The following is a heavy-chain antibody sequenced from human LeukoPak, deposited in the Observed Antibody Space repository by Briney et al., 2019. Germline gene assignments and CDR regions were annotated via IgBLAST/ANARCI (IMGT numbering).Heavy chain of an antibody. V-gene: IGHV4-34*01. CDR2: INHSGST. D-gene: IGHD5-24*01. J-gene: IGHJ4*02. CDR3: ARRVDGYIYFDY. CDR1: GGSFSGYY. Sequence: SETLSLTCAVYGGSFSGYYWSWIRQPPGKGLEWIGEINHSGSTSYNPSLKSRVTISVDTSKNQFSLKLSSVTAADTAVYYCARRVDGYIYFDYWGQGTLVTVSS.